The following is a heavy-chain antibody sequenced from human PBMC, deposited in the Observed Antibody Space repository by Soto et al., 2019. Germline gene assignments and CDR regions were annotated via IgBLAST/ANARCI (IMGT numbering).Heavy chain of an antibody. Sequence: SETLSLTCTVSGGSISSYYWSWIRQPPGKGLEWIGYIYYSGSTNYNPSLKSRVTISVDTSKNQFSLKLSSVTAADAAVYYCARYSSSRNNWFDPWGQGTLVTVSS. CDR1: GGSISSYY. CDR2: IYYSGST. J-gene: IGHJ5*02. V-gene: IGHV4-59*01. D-gene: IGHD6-13*01. CDR3: ARYSSSRNNWFDP.